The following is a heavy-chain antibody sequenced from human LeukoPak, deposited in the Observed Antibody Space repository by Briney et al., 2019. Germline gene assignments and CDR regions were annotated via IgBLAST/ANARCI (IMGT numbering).Heavy chain of an antibody. Sequence: SVKVSCKTSGYTFTSCYMHWVRQAPGQGLEWMGMINPSAGSTRYAQKFQGRVTMTTDTSTSTVYMELSSLRSEDTAVYYCARGGCGDSAAPFDDWGQGTLVPVSS. CDR2: INPSAGST. CDR3: ARGGCGDSAAPFDD. J-gene: IGHJ4*02. CDR1: GYTFTSCY. V-gene: IGHV1-46*01. D-gene: IGHD2-21*02.